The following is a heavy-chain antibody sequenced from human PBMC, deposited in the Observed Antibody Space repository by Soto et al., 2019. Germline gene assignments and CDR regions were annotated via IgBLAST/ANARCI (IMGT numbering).Heavy chain of an antibody. J-gene: IGHJ6*02. V-gene: IGHV4-31*03. Sequence: QVQLQESGPGPVKPSQTLSLTCTVSGGSISSGGYYWSWIRQHPGKGLEWIGYIYYSGSTYYNPSLKSRVTISVDTSKNQFSLKLSSVTAADTAVYYCARGGLGYCSGGSCYSAELSRYYYGMDVWGQGTTVTVSS. D-gene: IGHD2-15*01. CDR3: ARGGLGYCSGGSCYSAELSRYYYGMDV. CDR2: IYYSGST. CDR1: GGSISSGGYY.